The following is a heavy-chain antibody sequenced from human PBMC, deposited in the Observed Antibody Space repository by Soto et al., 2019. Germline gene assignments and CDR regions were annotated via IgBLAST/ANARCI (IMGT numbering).Heavy chain of an antibody. CDR2: VIPILGMA. D-gene: IGHD2-2*01. CDR1: GGTFSSYS. J-gene: IGHJ5*02. CDR3: ARGGPVVGPGAVDRHNWFAP. V-gene: IGHV1-69*02. Sequence: QVQLVQSGAEVKKPGSSVKVSCEASGGTFSSYSFSWVRQAPGQGLEWMGRVIPILGMANYAQKFQGRVTITADKSASTMYMEMRRLRPEETAGYYCARGGPVVGPGAVDRHNWFAPWGQGTLVTVSA.